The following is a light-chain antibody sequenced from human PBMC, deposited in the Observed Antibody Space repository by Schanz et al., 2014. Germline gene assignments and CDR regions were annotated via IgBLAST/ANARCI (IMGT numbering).Light chain of an antibody. CDR1: QSISSY. CDR3: HQYHDWPPWT. CDR2: GAS. V-gene: IGKV3-15*01. Sequence: EIVMTQSPATLSVSPGERATLSCRASQSISSYLAWYQQKPGQAPRLLIYGASSRATGIPARFSGSGSGTEFTLTISSLQPEDFAVYYCHQYHDWPPWTFGQGTKVEI. J-gene: IGKJ1*01.